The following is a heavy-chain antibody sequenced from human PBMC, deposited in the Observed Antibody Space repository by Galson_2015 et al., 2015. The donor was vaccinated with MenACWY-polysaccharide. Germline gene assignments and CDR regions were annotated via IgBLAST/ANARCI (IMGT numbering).Heavy chain of an antibody. Sequence: CAISGDSVSSNSAAWNWIRQSPSRGLEWLGRTYYRSKWYKYYALSVKSRMTINVDTAKNQFSLQLNSVTPEDTAMYYCASQYSGGFDYWGQGTLVTVSS. J-gene: IGHJ4*02. CDR2: TYYRSKWYK. D-gene: IGHD1-26*01. V-gene: IGHV6-1*01. CDR1: GDSVSSNSAA. CDR3: ASQYSGGFDY.